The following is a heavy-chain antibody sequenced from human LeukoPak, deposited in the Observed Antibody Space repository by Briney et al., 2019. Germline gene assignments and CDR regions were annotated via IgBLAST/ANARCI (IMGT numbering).Heavy chain of an antibody. J-gene: IGHJ4*02. V-gene: IGHV1-2*02. D-gene: IGHD3-10*01. CDR2: INPNSGGT. CDR1: GYTFTGYY. CDR3: ARTVLLWFGESPYIGQIDY. Sequence: ASVKVSCKASGYTFTGYYMHWVRQAPGQGLEWMGWINPNSGGTNYAQKFQGRVTMTRDTSISTAYMELSRLRSDDTAVYYCARTVLLWFGESPYIGQIDYWGQGTLVTVSS.